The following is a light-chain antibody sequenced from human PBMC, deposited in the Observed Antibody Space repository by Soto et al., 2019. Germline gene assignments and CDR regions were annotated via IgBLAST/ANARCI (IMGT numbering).Light chain of an antibody. CDR1: QSVSSSY. CDR2: GAL. J-gene: IGKJ1*01. V-gene: IGKV3-20*01. CDR3: QQYGSSPWT. Sequence: DIVLTQSPGTMSWSPGERATLSCRASQSVSSSYLAWYQQKPGQAPRLLIYGALRRATGIPDRFSGSGSGTDFTLTISRLEPEDFAVYYCQQYGSSPWTFGQGTNVEIK.